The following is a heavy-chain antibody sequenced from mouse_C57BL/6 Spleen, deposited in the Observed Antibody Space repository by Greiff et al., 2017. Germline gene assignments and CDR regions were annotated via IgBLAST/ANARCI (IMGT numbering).Heavy chain of an antibody. CDR3: TGDHGVFFAY. CDR1: GFTFSNYW. CDR2: IRLKSDNYAT. J-gene: IGHJ3*01. V-gene: IGHV6-3*01. Sequence: EVNVVESGGGLVQPGGSMKLSCVASGFTFSNYWMNWVRQSPEKGLEWVAQIRLKSDNYATHYAESVKGRFTISRDDSKSSVYLQMNNLRAEDTGIYYCTGDHGVFFAYWGQGTLVTVSA.